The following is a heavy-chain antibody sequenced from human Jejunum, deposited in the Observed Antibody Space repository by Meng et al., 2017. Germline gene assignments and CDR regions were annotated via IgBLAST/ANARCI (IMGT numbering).Heavy chain of an antibody. Sequence: ASVKVSCKASGYTFSSFDINWVRQTSGQGPEWMGWMSPNSGNTGSAQKFQGRVTMTRDTSMNTAYMELSSLTSEDTAVYYCARGVNRGVDYWGQGTLVTVS. J-gene: IGHJ4*02. D-gene: IGHD2-21*01. CDR2: MSPNSGNT. CDR3: ARGVNRGVDY. CDR1: GYTFSSFD. V-gene: IGHV1-8*01.